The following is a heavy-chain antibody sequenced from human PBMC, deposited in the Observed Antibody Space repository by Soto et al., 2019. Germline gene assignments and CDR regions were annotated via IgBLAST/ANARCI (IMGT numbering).Heavy chain of an antibody. V-gene: IGHV1-18*01. D-gene: IGHD2-2*01. J-gene: IGHJ6*02. Sequence: QIQLEQSRPELRKLGASVKVSCKASGYIFSNFGISWVRQAPGQGLEWMGWISGYNDNTNYAQKFQDRLRMTTDISTGTAYMELTTLRSEDTAVYYCAKDASSWFYYFYGMDVWGQGTTVTVSS. CDR2: ISGYNDNT. CDR1: GYIFSNFG. CDR3: AKDASSWFYYFYGMDV.